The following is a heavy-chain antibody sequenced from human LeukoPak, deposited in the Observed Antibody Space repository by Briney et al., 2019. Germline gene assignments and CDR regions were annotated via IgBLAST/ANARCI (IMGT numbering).Heavy chain of an antibody. CDR3: ARYFSGRTLDY. CDR1: GGSISSYY. Sequence: PSETLSLTCTVSGGSISSYYWSWIRQPPGKGLEWIGYIYYSGTTNYNPSLKSRVTISVDTSKNQFSQKLSSVTAADTAVYYCARYFSGRTLDYWGQGTLVTASS. CDR2: IYYSGTT. V-gene: IGHV4-59*01. J-gene: IGHJ4*02. D-gene: IGHD1-1*01.